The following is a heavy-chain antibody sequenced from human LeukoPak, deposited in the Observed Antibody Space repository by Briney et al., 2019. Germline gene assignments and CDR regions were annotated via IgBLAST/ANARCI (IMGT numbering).Heavy chain of an antibody. CDR3: AREQWLAAFDI. D-gene: IGHD6-19*01. J-gene: IGHJ3*02. CDR2: ISVSNGNT. V-gene: IGHV1-18*01. CDR1: AYTFTSYA. Sequence: GASVKVSCKASAYTFTSYAISWVRQAPGQGLEWMGWISVSNGNTNYAQKLQGRVTMTTDTSTNTAYMELRSLRFDDTAVYYCAREQWLAAFDIWGQGTMVTVSS.